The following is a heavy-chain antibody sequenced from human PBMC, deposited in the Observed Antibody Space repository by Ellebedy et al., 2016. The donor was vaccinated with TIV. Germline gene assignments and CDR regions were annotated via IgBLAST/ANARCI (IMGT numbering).Heavy chain of an antibody. D-gene: IGHD2-21*01. Sequence: GGSLRLXXAASGFTFSSYWMHWVRQAPGKGLEWVANIKPDGSGKYYVDSVRGRFTISRDNAKNSLYLQMNSLRAEDTAVYYCAREVGGGGAYWGQGTLVTVSS. CDR3: AREVGGGGAY. V-gene: IGHV3-7*01. CDR1: GFTFSSYW. J-gene: IGHJ4*02. CDR2: IKPDGSGK.